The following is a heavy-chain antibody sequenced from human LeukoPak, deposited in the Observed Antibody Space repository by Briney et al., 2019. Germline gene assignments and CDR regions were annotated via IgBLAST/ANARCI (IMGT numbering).Heavy chain of an antibody. CDR2: IIPIFGTA. CDR3: ARASYYYDSSGYLNWFDP. D-gene: IGHD3-22*01. J-gene: IGHJ5*02. Sequence: VSCKXSGGTFSSYAISWVRQAPGQGLEWMGRIIPIFGTANYSQKFQGRVTITTDESTSTAYMELSSLRSEDTAVYYCARASYYYDSSGYLNWFDPWGQGTLVTVSS. CDR1: GGTFSSYA. V-gene: IGHV1-69*05.